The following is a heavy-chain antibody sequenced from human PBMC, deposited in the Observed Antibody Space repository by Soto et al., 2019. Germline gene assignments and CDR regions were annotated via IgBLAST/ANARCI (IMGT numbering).Heavy chain of an antibody. CDR1: GYTLTELS. CDR3: ATRSRIAAVGVPPPTFFDY. Sequence: ASVKVSCKVSGYTLTELSMHWVRQAPGKGLEWMGGFDPEDGETIYAQKFQGRVTMTEDTSTDTAYMELSSLRSEDTAVYYCATRSRIAAVGVPPPTFFDYWGQGTLVTVSS. CDR2: FDPEDGET. J-gene: IGHJ4*02. D-gene: IGHD6-13*01. V-gene: IGHV1-24*01.